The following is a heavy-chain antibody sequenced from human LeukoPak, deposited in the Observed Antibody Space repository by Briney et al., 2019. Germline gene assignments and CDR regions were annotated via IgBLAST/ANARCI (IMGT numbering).Heavy chain of an antibody. V-gene: IGHV4-39*01. CDR1: GGSISISSDY. CDR3: ESGSMKWLAVY. J-gene: IGHJ4*02. Sequence: SETLSLTCTVSGGSISISSDYWGWIRQPPGNGLEWIWSIYYCGSTYYNPSRKSRVTISVDTSKKQFSLKLSSVTAEAPAVYYCESGSMKWLAVYWGQGTIVTVSS. CDR2: IYYCGST. D-gene: IGHD6-19*01.